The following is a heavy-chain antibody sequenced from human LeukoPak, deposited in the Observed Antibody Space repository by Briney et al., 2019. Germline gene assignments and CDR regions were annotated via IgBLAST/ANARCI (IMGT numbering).Heavy chain of an antibody. CDR1: GFSFSNDW. D-gene: IGHD2-2*01. J-gene: IGHJ4*02. CDR2: INQDESKK. CDR3: ARDHAYRTDY. Sequence: GGSLRLSCAASGFSFSNDWMCWVRQAPGKGLEWVANINQDESKKYYVNSVKGRFTISRDNAKNSLYLQMSSLRAEDTAVYYCARDHAYRTDYWGQGTLVTVSS. V-gene: IGHV3-7*01.